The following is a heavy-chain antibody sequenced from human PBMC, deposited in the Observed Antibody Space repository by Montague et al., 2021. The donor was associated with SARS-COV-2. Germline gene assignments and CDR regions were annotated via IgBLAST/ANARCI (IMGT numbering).Heavy chain of an antibody. CDR3: AKKKYYYDSGALYGWFDP. V-gene: IGHV4-34*01. J-gene: IGHJ5*02. CDR1: GGSFSGYY. CDR2: INHSGST. D-gene: IGHD3-22*01. Sequence: SETLSLTCVVYGGSFSGYYWSWIRQPPGKGLEWIGEINHSGSTNYNPSLKSRATMSVDSSKNQFSLKLSSVTAADTAVYFCAKKKYYYDSGALYGWFDPWGQGALVTVSS.